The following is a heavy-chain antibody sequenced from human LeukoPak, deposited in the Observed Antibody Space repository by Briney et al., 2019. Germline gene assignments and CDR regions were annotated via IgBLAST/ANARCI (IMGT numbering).Heavy chain of an antibody. V-gene: IGHV1-69*13. D-gene: IGHD4-17*01. CDR3: ARGRTYGDYVLDY. Sequence: ASVKVSCKVSGYTLTELSMHWVRQAPGQGLEWMGGIIPIFGTANYAQKFQGRVTITADHSTSTAYMELSSLRSEDTAVYYCARGRTYGDYVLDYWGQGTLVIVSS. CDR1: GYTLTELS. J-gene: IGHJ4*02. CDR2: IIPIFGTA.